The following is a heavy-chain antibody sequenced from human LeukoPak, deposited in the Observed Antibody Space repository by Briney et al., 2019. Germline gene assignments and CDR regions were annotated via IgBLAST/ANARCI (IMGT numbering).Heavy chain of an antibody. J-gene: IGHJ4*02. V-gene: IGHV3-30*04. CDR1: VFTFSSYA. CDR3: GRDGDPRSWYPDY. Sequence: VGSLRLSCAASVFTFSSYATHWGPPAPGGGRGWGAGISDEGSNKYYTDSVKGRFTISRDTSKNTLYLQGNRLRAEDTRVYYSGRDGDPRSWYPDYWGQGTLLTVPS. D-gene: IGHD6-13*01. CDR2: ISDEGSNK.